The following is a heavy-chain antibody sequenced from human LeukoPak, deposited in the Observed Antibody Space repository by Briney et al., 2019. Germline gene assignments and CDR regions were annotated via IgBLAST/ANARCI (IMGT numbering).Heavy chain of an antibody. D-gene: IGHD4-17*01. J-gene: IGHJ5*02. CDR1: GYTFTSYG. V-gene: IGHV1-18*01. CDR2: ISAYNGNT. CDR3: ARLSSHYGDYKVDP. Sequence: ASVKVSCKASGYTFTSYGISWVRQAPGQGLEWMGWISAYNGNTNYAQKLQGRVTMTTDTSTSTAYMELRSLRSDDTAVYYCARLSSHYGDYKVDPWGQGTLVTVSS.